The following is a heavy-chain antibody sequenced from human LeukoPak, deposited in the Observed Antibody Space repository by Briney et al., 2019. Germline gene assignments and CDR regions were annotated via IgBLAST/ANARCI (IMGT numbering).Heavy chain of an antibody. Sequence: GGSLRLSCAASGSTFSSYSMNWVRQAPGKGLEWVSSISSSSSYIYYADSVKGRFTISRDNAKNSLYLQMNSLRAEDTAVYYCARDPPTVTEFDYWGQGTLVTVSS. D-gene: IGHD4-11*01. CDR3: ARDPPTVTEFDY. J-gene: IGHJ4*02. V-gene: IGHV3-21*01. CDR1: GSTFSSYS. CDR2: ISSSSSYI.